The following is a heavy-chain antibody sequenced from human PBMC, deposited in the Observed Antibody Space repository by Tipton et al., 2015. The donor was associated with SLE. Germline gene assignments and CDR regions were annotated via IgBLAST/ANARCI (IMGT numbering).Heavy chain of an antibody. V-gene: IGHV3-21*01. CDR3: AKDLDYSNYPYYFDY. CDR1: RLSISNNW. CDR2: ISTSSSYI. J-gene: IGHJ4*02. D-gene: IGHD4-11*01. Sequence: SLRLSCAASRLSISNNWMSWVRQAPGKGLEWVSSISTSSSYIYYADSVKGRFTISRDNAKNSLYLQMNSLRAEDTAVYYCAKDLDYSNYPYYFDYWGQGTLVTVSS.